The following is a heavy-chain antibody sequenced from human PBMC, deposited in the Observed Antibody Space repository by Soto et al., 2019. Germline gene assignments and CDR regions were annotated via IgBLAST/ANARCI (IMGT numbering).Heavy chain of an antibody. Sequence: PGGSLRRSCAASGFTFIRYWINWVRQAAWKGLEWVANIKQDGTEKNYVDSVKGRFTISRDNARKSLYLQMDSLRAEDTAVYFCARGDTAIITGMDSFDSWRRGKRSIVSS. V-gene: IGHV3-7*04. CDR1: GFTFIRYW. D-gene: IGHD5-18*01. J-gene: IGHJ3*02. CDR3: ARGDTAIITGMDSFDS. CDR2: IKQDGTEK.